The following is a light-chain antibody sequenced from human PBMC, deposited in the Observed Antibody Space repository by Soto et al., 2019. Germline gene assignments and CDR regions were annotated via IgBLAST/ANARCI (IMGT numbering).Light chain of an antibody. V-gene: IGKV3-20*01. CDR2: GAS. CDR1: QSISSTY. Sequence: EIVLTQSPGTLSLSPGERATLSCRASQSISSTYLAWYQQKPGQAPRPLIYGASSRATGIPDRFSGSGSGTDFTLTISRLEPEDFAVYYCQQYGSSLRTFGQGTKVDIK. CDR3: QQYGSSLRT. J-gene: IGKJ1*01.